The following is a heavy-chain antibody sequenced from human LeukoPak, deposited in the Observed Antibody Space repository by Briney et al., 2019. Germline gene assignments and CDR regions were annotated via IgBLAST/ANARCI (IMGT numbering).Heavy chain of an antibody. V-gene: IGHV6-1*01. CDR2: TYYRSKWYN. CDR1: GDSVSRNSAA. CDR3: ARDPGIAVAGPNFDF. D-gene: IGHD6-19*01. J-gene: IGHJ4*02. Sequence: SQTLSLTCAISGDSVSRNSAAWNWIRQSPSRGLEWLGRTYYRSKWYNDYAISVKSRITITPDTSKNQFSLQLNSVTPEDTAVYYCARDPGIAVAGPNFDFWGQGTLVTVSS.